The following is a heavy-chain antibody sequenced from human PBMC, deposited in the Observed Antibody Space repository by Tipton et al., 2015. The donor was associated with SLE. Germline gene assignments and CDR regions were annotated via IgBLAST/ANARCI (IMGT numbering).Heavy chain of an antibody. CDR2: IWHDGSHK. V-gene: IGHV3-33*01. J-gene: IGHJ6*02. CDR3: AASLSGSAGGTDV. D-gene: IGHD5-12*01. CDR1: GFTFANFG. Sequence: SLRLSCTASGFTFANFGMHWVRQAPGKGLEWVAVIWHDGSHKYYADSVKGRFTISRDNSKNTLYLQMNSLRAEDTAVYNCAASLSGSAGGTDVWGQGTPVTVSS.